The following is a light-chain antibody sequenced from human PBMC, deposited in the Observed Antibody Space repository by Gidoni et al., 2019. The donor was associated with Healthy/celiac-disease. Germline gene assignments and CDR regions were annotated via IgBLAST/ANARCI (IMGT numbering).Light chain of an antibody. Sequence: IVLTQSPGTLSLSPGERATLSCRASQSFSSSYLAWYQQKPGQAPRLLIYGASGRATGIPDRFSGSGSGTDFTLTISRLEPEDFAVYYCQQYGSSPRTFGLGTKVEIK. J-gene: IGKJ1*01. V-gene: IGKV3-20*01. CDR1: QSFSSSY. CDR2: GAS. CDR3: QQYGSSPRT.